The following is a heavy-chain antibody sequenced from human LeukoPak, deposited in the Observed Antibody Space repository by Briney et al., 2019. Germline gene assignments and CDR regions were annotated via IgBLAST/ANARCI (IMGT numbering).Heavy chain of an antibody. Sequence: SETLSLTCTVSGYSISSGYYWGWIRQPPGKGLEWIGGIYHSGNTYYNPSLKSRVTISVDTSKNQFSLRLSSVTAADRAVYYCARGPGYNWSYGFDYWGQGTLVTVSS. CDR1: GYSISSGYY. V-gene: IGHV4-38-2*02. D-gene: IGHD1-7*01. CDR2: IYHSGNT. CDR3: ARGPGYNWSYGFDY. J-gene: IGHJ4*02.